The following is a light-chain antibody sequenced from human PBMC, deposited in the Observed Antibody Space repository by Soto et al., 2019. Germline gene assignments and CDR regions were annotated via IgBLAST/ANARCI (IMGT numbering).Light chain of an antibody. CDR2: GNR. Sequence: QSVLTQPPSVSGAPGQRVTISCTGNNSNLGAGYDVHWYQQLPGAAPKLVIFGNRNRPSGVPERFSGSKSGTSASLAITGLQPEDEADYYCAAWDDSLNALFGTGTKLTVL. CDR1: NSNLGAGYD. V-gene: IGLV1-40*01. J-gene: IGLJ1*01. CDR3: AAWDDSLNAL.